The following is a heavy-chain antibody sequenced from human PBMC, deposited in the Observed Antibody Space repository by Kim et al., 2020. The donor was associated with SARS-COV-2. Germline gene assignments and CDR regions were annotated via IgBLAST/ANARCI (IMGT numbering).Heavy chain of an antibody. CDR1: GFTFSSYA. J-gene: IGHJ3*02. D-gene: IGHD1-26*01. CDR2: ISGSGGST. Sequence: GGSLRLSCAASGFTFSSYAMSWVRQAPGKGLEWVSAISGSGGSTYYADSVKGRFTISRDDSKNTLYLQMNSLRAEDTAVYYCAKVIVGATSLNDAFDIWGQGTMVTVSS. V-gene: IGHV3-23*01. CDR3: AKVIVGATSLNDAFDI.